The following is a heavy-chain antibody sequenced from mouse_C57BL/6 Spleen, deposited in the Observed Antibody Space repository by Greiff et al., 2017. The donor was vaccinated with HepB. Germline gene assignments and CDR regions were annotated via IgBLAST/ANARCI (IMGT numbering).Heavy chain of an antibody. V-gene: IGHV5-9*01. CDR2: ISGGGGNT. D-gene: IGHD2-4*01. J-gene: IGHJ3*01. CDR3: ARYDYTWFAY. CDR1: GFTFSSYT. Sequence: EVHLVESGGGLVKPGGSLKLSCAASGFTFSSYTMSWVRQTPEKRLEWVATISGGGGNTYYPDSVKGRFTISRDNAKNTLYLQMSSLRSEDTALYYCARYDYTWFAYWGQGTLVTVSA.